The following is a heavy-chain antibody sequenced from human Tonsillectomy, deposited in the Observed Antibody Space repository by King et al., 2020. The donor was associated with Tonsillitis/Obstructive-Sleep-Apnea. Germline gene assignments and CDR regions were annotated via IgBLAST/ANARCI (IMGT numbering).Heavy chain of an antibody. J-gene: IGHJ4*02. Sequence: QLVQSGGGLDQPGESLRLSCAASGFVVSRNHMNWVRQAPGKGLEWVSVLYSGGNTYYADSVKGRFTVSRDNSKNTLYLQMNSLSVDDTAVYFCARGTPYYDLWSAFDYWGQGTLVTVSS. CDR3: ARGTPYYDLWSAFDY. CDR2: LYSGGNT. D-gene: IGHD3-3*01. CDR1: GFVVSRNH. V-gene: IGHV3-66*01.